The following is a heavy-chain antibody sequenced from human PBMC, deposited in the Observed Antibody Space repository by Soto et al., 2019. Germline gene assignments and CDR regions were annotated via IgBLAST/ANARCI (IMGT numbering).Heavy chain of an antibody. Sequence: ASVKVFCKASGNTFTSFAVTWVRQAPGQGLEWMGWISAYTDDANYAQKFQGRVTMTVDASTSTAYMELSSLRSDDTAVYYCARVIQGADAWFDVWGQGTTVTVSS. J-gene: IGHJ5*02. D-gene: IGHD1-1*01. V-gene: IGHV1-18*01. CDR3: ARVIQGADAWFDV. CDR2: ISAYTDDA. CDR1: GNTFTSFA.